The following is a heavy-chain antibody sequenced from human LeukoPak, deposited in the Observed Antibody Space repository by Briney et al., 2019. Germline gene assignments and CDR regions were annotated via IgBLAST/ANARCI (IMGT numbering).Heavy chain of an antibody. J-gene: IGHJ5*02. D-gene: IGHD4-17*01. CDR2: MNPNSGNT. Sequence: ASVKVSCKASGYTFTSYDINWVRQATGQGLEWMGWMNPNSGNTGYAQKFQGRVTMTRNTSISTAYMELSSLRSEDTAVYYCARGVADYGDYWIDPWGQGTLVTVSS. CDR1: GYTFTSYD. V-gene: IGHV1-8*01. CDR3: ARGVADYGDYWIDP.